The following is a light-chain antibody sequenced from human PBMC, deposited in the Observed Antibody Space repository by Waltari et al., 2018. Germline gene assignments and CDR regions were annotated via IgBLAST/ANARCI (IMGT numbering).Light chain of an antibody. V-gene: IGKV1-5*03. CDR1: QSITDS. CDR2: RAS. J-gene: IGKJ2*03. Sequence: DIQLTQSPSTLSASIGDRVTITCRASQSITDSLAWYQQKPGKAPKLLIYRASDLEEGVPPRFSGRGAGTEFTLTITHLQPDDSASYYCQQYNRYTPNSVGQGTKLEI. CDR3: QQYNRYTPNS.